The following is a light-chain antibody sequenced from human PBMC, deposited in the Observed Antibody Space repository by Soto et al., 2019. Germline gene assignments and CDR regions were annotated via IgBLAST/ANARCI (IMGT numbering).Light chain of an antibody. CDR2: EVS. J-gene: IGLJ3*02. CDR3: SSYTSGSTWV. V-gene: IGLV2-14*01. CDR1: SSDVGGYNY. Sequence: QLVLTQPASVSGSPGQSITISCTGTSSDVGGYNYVSWYQQHPGKAPKLMIYEVSNRPSGVSNRFSGSKSGNTASLTISGLQAEDEADYYCSSYTSGSTWVFGGGTKVTVL.